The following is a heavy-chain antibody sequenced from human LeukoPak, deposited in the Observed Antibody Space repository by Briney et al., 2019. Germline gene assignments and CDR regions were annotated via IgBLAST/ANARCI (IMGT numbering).Heavy chain of an antibody. V-gene: IGHV4-59*08. Sequence: SETLSLTCTVSGGSISSYYWSWVRQPPGQGLEWIGYIYYSGSTNYNPSLKRRLTISVDTSKNQFSLKLSSVTGADTAVYYCARLNYYDSSGYPSYYFDYWGQGTLVTVSS. J-gene: IGHJ4*02. CDR2: IYYSGST. CDR3: ARLNYYDSSGYPSYYFDY. D-gene: IGHD3-22*01. CDR1: GGSISSYY.